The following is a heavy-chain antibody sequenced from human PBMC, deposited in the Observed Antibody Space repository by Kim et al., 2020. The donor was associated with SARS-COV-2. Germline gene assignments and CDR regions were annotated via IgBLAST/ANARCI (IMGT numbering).Heavy chain of an antibody. V-gene: IGHV4-39*01. D-gene: IGHD3-22*01. Sequence: SETLSLTCTVSGGSISSTNYYWGWIRQPPGKGLEWIGSVHYSVSTHYNPSLKSRVTISVDTSKNQFSLKLSSVTAADTAVYYCARLYDSRDYYVPYFDYWGQGALVTVSS. CDR2: VHYSVST. CDR3: ARLYDSRDYYVPYFDY. J-gene: IGHJ4*02. CDR1: GGSISSTNYY.